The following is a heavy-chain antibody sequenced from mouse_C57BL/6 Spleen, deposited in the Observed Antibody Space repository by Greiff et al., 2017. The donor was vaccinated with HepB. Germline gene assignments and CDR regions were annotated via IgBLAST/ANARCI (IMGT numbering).Heavy chain of an antibody. J-gene: IGHJ2*01. D-gene: IGHD2-4*01. Sequence: EVQLQQSGPELVKPGASVKISCKASGYTFTDYYMNWVKQSHGKSLEWIGDINPNNGGTSYNQKFKGKATLTVDKSSSTAYMELRSLTSEDSAVYYCARKLRRGFDYWGQGTTLTVSS. CDR3: ARKLRRGFDY. CDR1: GYTFTDYY. V-gene: IGHV1-26*01. CDR2: INPNNGGT.